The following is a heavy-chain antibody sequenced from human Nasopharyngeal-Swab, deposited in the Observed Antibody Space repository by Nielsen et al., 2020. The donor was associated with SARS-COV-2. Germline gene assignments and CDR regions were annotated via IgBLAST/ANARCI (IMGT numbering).Heavy chain of an antibody. CDR1: GYSIRSDSY. CDR3: ARDVTGYLQCDT. D-gene: IGHD3-9*01. J-gene: IGHJ5*02. V-gene: IGHV4-38-2*02. Sequence: SETLSLTCTVSGYSIRSDSYWGWIRQPPGKGLEWIGYMHHSGTTYYNPSLKSRVTISRDTSKNQLSLTLTSVTAADTGVYYCARDVTGYLQCDTWGRGSLVTVSS. CDR2: MHHSGTT.